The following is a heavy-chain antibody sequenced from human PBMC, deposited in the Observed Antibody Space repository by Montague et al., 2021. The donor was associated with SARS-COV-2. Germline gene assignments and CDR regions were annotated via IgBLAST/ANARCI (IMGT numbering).Heavy chain of an antibody. V-gene: IGHV4-39*07. D-gene: IGHD3-10*01. J-gene: IGHJ6*02. CDR2: MYYSGST. CDR3: ARDDIVLQGVTKGMDV. CDR1: GGSISSSNYY. Sequence: SETLSPTCTVSGGSISSSNYYWGWLRQPPGKGLEWIGNMYYSGSTYYNPSLKIRVTISIDTSKNQFSLKLSSVTAADTAVYYCARDDIVLQGVTKGMDVWGQGTTVTVSS.